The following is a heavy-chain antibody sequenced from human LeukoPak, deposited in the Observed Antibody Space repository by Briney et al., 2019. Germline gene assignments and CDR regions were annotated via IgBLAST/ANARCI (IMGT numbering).Heavy chain of an antibody. CDR2: ISYDGSNK. CDR1: GFTFINYP. Sequence: GTSLRLSCAASGFTFINYPMHWVRQAPGKGLEWVAIISYDGSNKYYADSVKGRFTISRDNSNNTLFLQMNSLRAEDSAVYYCARDSGIVGDYWGQGTLVTVSS. CDR3: ARDSGIVGDY. V-gene: IGHV3-30*04. D-gene: IGHD1-26*01. J-gene: IGHJ4*02.